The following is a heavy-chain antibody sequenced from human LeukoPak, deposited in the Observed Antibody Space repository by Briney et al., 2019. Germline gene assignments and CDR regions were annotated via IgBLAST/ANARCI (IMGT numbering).Heavy chain of an antibody. J-gene: IGHJ4*02. CDR1: GFTFTCCC. D-gene: IGHD4-23*01. CDR3: ARVPGVTPYFDS. Sequence: GGSLRLSCAASGFTFTCCCMSWVRQTPGKGLEWVASIKQDGSEKFYADSVKGRFTISRDNAKNSLYLQMNSLRADDTAVYYCARVPGVTPYFDSWGQGILVTVSS. V-gene: IGHV3-7*01. CDR2: IKQDGSEK.